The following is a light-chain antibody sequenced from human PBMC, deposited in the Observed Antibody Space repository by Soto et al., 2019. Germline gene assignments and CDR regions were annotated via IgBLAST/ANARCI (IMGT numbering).Light chain of an antibody. J-gene: IGKJ5*01. CDR1: QSVRSS. V-gene: IGKV3-15*01. CDR2: RAS. CDR3: QQYNDWPIT. Sequence: EIVMTQSPATLSVSPGERATLSCRASQSVRSSLAWYQQKPGQAPRLLNYRASTRATGIPARFSGSGSGTEFTLTIGSLQSEDSAFYYCQQYNDWPITFGQGTRLE.